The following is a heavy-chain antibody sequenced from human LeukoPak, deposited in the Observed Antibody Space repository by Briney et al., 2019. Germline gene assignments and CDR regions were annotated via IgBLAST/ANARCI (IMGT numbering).Heavy chain of an antibody. CDR1: GVSISSGSNY. J-gene: IGHJ4*02. D-gene: IGHD6-19*01. V-gene: IGHV4-39*01. CDR3: ARLSTAGYSSGWYPGY. Sequence: PSETLSLTCSVSGVSISSGSNYWGWIRQPPGKTLEWIGSIYSSGGTYYNPSLKSRVTIYVDTSKNQFSLKLSSVTAADTAVYYCARLSTAGYSSGWYPGYWGQGTLVTVSS. CDR2: IYSSGGT.